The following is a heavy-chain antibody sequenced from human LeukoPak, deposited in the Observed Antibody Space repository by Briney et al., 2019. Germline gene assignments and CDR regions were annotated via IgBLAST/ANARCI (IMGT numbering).Heavy chain of an antibody. D-gene: IGHD5-12*01. J-gene: IGHJ4*02. Sequence: GGSLRLSCAASGFTFSRYWMSWVRQAPGKGREWVANIKPDGSEKYYVDSVKGRFTISRDNAKNSLYLQMNSLRAEDTAVYYCARDNSGSDPEHWARWGQGTLVIVSS. CDR1: GFTFSRYW. CDR2: IKPDGSEK. CDR3: ARDNSGSDPEHWAR. V-gene: IGHV3-7*05.